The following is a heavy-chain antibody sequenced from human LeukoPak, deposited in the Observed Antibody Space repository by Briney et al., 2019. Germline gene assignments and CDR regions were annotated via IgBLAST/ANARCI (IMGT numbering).Heavy chain of an antibody. CDR3: ARALRFLEWLFSG. D-gene: IGHD3-3*01. V-gene: IGHV1-69*13. J-gene: IGHJ4*02. CDR1: GYTFTSYY. CDR2: IIPIFGTA. Sequence: GASVKVSRKASGYTFTSYYMHWVRQAPGQGLEWMGGIIPIFGTANYAQKFQGRVTITADESTSTAYMELSSLRSEDTAVYYCARALRFLEWLFSGWGQGTLVTVSS.